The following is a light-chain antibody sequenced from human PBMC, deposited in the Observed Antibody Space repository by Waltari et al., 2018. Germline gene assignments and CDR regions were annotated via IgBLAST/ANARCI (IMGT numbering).Light chain of an antibody. CDR2: AAF. Sequence: DIQMTQSPSSLSASVVDRVTITCRASQSISSYLNWYQQKPGKAPNLLIYAAFSLQSGVPSRFSGSGSGTDFTLTISSLQPEDSAIYYCQQTYSTPRTFGQGTKVEIK. J-gene: IGKJ1*01. V-gene: IGKV1-39*01. CDR3: QQTYSTPRT. CDR1: QSISSY.